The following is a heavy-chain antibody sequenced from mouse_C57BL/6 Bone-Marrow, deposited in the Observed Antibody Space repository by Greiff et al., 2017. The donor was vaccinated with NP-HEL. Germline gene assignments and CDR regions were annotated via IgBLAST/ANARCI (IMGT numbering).Heavy chain of an antibody. D-gene: IGHD1-1*01. CDR1: GYAFSSYW. Sequence: QVQLQQSGAELVKPGASVKISCKASGYAFSSYWMNWVKQRPGKGLEWIGQIYPGDGDTNYNGKFKGKATLTADKSSSTAYMQLSSLTSEDSAVYFCARLGNYGSSYDWYFDVWGTGTTVTVSS. CDR3: ARLGNYGSSYDWYFDV. V-gene: IGHV1-80*01. J-gene: IGHJ1*03. CDR2: IYPGDGDT.